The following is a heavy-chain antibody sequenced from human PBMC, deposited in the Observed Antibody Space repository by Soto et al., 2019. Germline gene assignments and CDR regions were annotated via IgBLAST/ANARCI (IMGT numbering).Heavy chain of an antibody. J-gene: IGHJ5*02. Sequence: SETLCITCTFSVASISGFYWSWIRKSAGKGLEWIGRIYATGTTDYNPSLKSRVMMSVDTSKKQFSLKLRSVTAADTAVYYCVRDGTKNLRDWFDPWGQGISVTVSS. CDR1: VASISGFY. D-gene: IGHD1-1*01. CDR2: IYATGTT. V-gene: IGHV4-4*07. CDR3: VRDGTKNLRDWFDP.